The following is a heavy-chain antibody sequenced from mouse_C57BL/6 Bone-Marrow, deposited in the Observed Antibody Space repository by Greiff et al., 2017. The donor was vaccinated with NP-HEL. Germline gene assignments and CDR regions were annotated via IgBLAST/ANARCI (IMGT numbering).Heavy chain of an antibody. CDR2: INPYNGGT. J-gene: IGHJ4*01. CDR3: ARSITTVVPYYYAMDY. D-gene: IGHD1-1*01. V-gene: IGHV1-19*01. Sequence: VQLQQSGPVLVKPGASVKMSCKASGYTFTDYYMNWVKQSHGKSLEWIGVINPYNGGTSYNQKFKGKATLTVDKSSSTAYMELNSLTSEDSAVYYCARSITTVVPYYYAMDYWGQGTSVTVSS. CDR1: GYTFTDYY.